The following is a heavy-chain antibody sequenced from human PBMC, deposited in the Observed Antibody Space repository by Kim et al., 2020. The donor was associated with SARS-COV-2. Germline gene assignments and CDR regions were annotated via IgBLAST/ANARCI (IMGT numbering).Heavy chain of an antibody. V-gene: IGHV3-30*07. Sequence: CVKCRFTISRDNSKNTVYLQMNGLRAEDTAVYYGARAYCSGGSCYPLDYWGQGTLVTVSS. CDR3: ARAYCSGGSCYPLDY. D-gene: IGHD2-15*01. J-gene: IGHJ4*02.